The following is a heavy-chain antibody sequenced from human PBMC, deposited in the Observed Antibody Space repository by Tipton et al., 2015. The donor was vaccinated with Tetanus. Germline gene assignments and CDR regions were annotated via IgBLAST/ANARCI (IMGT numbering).Heavy chain of an antibody. CDR1: GFRFNSYA. J-gene: IGHJ4*02. D-gene: IGHD1-26*01. V-gene: IGHV3-23*01. Sequence: SLRLSCAASGFRFNSYAMSWVRQAPGKGLEWVSGILAGGGSTYYADSVKGRFTMSRDNSQDTVSLQMNNLRADDTAVYYCAKGGDEILGATCFDYWGQGTLVTVSS. CDR2: ILAGGGST. CDR3: AKGGDEILGATCFDY.